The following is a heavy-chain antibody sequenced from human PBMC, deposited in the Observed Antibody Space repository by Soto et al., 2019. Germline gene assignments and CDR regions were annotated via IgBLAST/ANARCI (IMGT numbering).Heavy chain of an antibody. V-gene: IGHV4-59*01. CDR1: GGSISSYY. CDR3: ARSHVDTAMVFLYYYGMDV. J-gene: IGHJ6*02. CDR2: IYYSGST. D-gene: IGHD5-18*01. Sequence: TSETLSLTCTVSGGSISSYYWSWTRQPPGKGLEWIGYIYYSGSTNYNPSLKSRVTISVDTSKNQFSLKLSSVTAADTAVYYCARSHVDTAMVFLYYYGMDVWGQGTTVTVSS.